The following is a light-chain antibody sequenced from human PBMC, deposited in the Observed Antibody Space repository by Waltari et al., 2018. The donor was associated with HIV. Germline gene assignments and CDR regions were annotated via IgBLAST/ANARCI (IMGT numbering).Light chain of an antibody. CDR3: QTWDSSSGV. Sequence: SYELTQPPSVSVSPGQTSTITCSGDRLGYKYVSWYQQKPGQAPVLVLYEDTRRPSGIPEGFSGSRSGDTATLTISGTQSMDEADFYCQTWDSSSGVFGGGTKLTVL. V-gene: IGLV3-1*01. CDR1: RLGYKY. CDR2: EDT. J-gene: IGLJ2*01.